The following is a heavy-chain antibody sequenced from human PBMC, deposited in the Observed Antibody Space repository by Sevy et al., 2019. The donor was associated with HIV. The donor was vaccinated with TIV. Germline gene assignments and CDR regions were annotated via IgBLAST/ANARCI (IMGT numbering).Heavy chain of an antibody. CDR1: GGTFSSYA. CDR2: IIPIFGTA. V-gene: IGHV1-69*13. CDR3: ARGGGIAQHYYYYYMDV. Sequence: ASVKVSCKASGGTFSSYAISWVRQAPGQGLEWMGGIIPIFGTANYAQKFQGRVTITADESTSKAYMGLSSLRSEDTAVYYCARGGGIAQHYYYYYMDVWGKGTTVTVS. D-gene: IGHD6-13*01. J-gene: IGHJ6*03.